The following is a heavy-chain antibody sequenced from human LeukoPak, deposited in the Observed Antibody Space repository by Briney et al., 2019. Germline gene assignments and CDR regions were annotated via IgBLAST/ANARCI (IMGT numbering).Heavy chain of an antibody. D-gene: IGHD6-19*01. CDR2: ISSSSSYI. CDR1: GFTFSSYN. V-gene: IGHV3-21*01. Sequence: GGSLRLSCAASGFTFSSYNINWVRQAPGKGLEWVSSISSSSSYIYYADSVKGRFTISRDNAKDSLYLQMNSLRAEDTAVYYCAKEDSNGWYFFDYWGQGTLVTVSS. J-gene: IGHJ4*02. CDR3: AKEDSNGWYFFDY.